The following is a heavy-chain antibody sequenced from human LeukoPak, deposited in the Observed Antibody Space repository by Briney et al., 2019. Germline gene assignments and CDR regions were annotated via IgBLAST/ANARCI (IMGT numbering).Heavy chain of an antibody. CDR1: GFPFSETA. D-gene: IGHD3-22*01. CDR3: AKEHLKYANDNRGSFDY. Sequence: GGSLRLSCVASGFPFSETAMTWVRQAPGKGLEWLSVITRAGSPYYADSVKGRFTISRDNARNMVYLQLNSLRNEDTALYYCAKEHLKYANDNRGSFDYWGQGTLVTVSS. CDR2: ITRAGSP. V-gene: IGHV3-23*01. J-gene: IGHJ4*02.